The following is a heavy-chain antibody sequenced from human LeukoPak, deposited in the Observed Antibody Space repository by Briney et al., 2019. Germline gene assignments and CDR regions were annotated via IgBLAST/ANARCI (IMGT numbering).Heavy chain of an antibody. CDR2: IYYTGST. Sequence: SETLSLTCTVSGGSFSSSSYYWGWIRQPPGKGLEWIGSIYYTGSTYYSPSLKSRVTISVDTSKNQFSLKLSSVTAADTAVYYCTSIVGAFTRFDYWGQGTLVTVSS. CDR3: TSIVGAFTRFDY. V-gene: IGHV4-39*07. CDR1: GGSFSSSSYY. D-gene: IGHD1-26*01. J-gene: IGHJ4*02.